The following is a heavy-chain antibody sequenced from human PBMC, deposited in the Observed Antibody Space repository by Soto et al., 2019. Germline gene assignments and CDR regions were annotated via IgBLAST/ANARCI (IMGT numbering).Heavy chain of an antibody. CDR3: ARHGGPSRTGTGFHY. V-gene: IGHV4-39*01. CDR2: IYYSGST. Sequence: QLRLQESGPGLVKPSETLSLTCTVSGDSISSSSYLWGWIRQPPGKGLEWIGSIYYSGSTYHHPSRKTRVTISVDTSKNQFSLKLSSVTAADTAVYYCARHGGPSRTGTGFHYWGQGTLVTVSS. D-gene: IGHD1-1*01. J-gene: IGHJ4*02. CDR1: GDSISSSSYL.